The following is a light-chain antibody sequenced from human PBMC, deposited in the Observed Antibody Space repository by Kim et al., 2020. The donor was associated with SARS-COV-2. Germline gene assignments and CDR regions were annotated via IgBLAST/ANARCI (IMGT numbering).Light chain of an antibody. CDR3: QEYNNWPALS. V-gene: IGKV3D-15*01. CDR2: GAS. CDR1: HSVAGK. Sequence: SPGERATLSCRASHSVAGKLAWYQQNPGQAPRLLIYGASVRATGIPARFSGSGSGTEFTLTISSLQSEDFAVYYCQEYNNWPALSFGGGTKVDIK. J-gene: IGKJ4*01.